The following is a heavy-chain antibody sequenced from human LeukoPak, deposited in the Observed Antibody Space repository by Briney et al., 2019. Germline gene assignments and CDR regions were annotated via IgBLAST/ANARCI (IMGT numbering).Heavy chain of an antibody. V-gene: IGHV3-11*01. CDR1: GFTFDDYY. Sequence: PGGSLRLSCAASGFTFDDYYMSWIRQALGKGLEWVSCINWSGGSICYADSVKGRFTISRDNAKNSLYLQMNSLRAEDTAVYYCARDRRDGYNYPLYYFDYWGQGTLVTVSS. J-gene: IGHJ4*02. CDR3: ARDRRDGYNYPLYYFDY. D-gene: IGHD5-24*01. CDR2: INWSGGSI.